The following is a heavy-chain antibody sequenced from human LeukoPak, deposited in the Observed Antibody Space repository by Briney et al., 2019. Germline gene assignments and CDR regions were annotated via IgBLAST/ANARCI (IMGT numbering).Heavy chain of an antibody. V-gene: IGHV1-2*02. J-gene: IGHJ4*02. CDR2: INPNSGGT. CDR3: AREAYYDYVWGSYRLYYFDY. D-gene: IGHD3-16*02. Sequence: ASVKVSCKASGYTFTGYYMHWVRQAPGQGLEWMGWINPNSGGTNYAQKFQGRVTMTRDTSISTAYMELSRLRSDDTAVYYCAREAYYDYVWGSYRLYYFDYWGQGTLVTVSS. CDR1: GYTFTGYY.